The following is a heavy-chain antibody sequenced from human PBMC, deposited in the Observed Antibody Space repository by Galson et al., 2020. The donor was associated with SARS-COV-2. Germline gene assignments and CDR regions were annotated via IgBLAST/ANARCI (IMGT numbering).Heavy chain of an antibody. V-gene: IGHV1-18*01. J-gene: IGHJ3*01. CDR1: GYTFTSYG. Sequence: ASVKVSCKASGYTFTSYGIGWVRQAPGQGLEWMGWINTSSGHTKYAQRLQDRVTMTTDTSTNTAYMDLRSLRSDDTAVYYCAASRRGADNLDAFDLWGPGTMVIVSS. CDR2: INTSSGHT. D-gene: IGHD1-26*01. CDR3: AASRRGADNLDAFDL.